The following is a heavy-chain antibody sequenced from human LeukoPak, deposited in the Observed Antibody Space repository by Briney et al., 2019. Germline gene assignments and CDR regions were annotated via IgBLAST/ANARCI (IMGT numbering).Heavy chain of an antibody. CDR2: ISAYNGNT. V-gene: IGHV1-18*01. D-gene: IGHD3-3*01. CDR1: GYTFTSYG. Sequence: ASVKVSCTASGYTFTSYGISWVRQAPGQGLEWMGWISAYNGNTNYAQKLQGRVTMTTDTSTTAYMELRSLRSDDTAVYYCARDRYYDFWSGYYEDFDYWGQGTLVTVSA. J-gene: IGHJ4*02. CDR3: ARDRYYDFWSGYYEDFDY.